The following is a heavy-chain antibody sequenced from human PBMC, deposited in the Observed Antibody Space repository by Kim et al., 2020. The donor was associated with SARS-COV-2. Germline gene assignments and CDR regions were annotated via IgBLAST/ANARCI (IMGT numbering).Heavy chain of an antibody. J-gene: IGHJ6*03. Sequence: ASVKVSCKASGYTFTSYAMYWVRQAPGQRLEWMGWINPGIGNTKYSQKFQGRVTITRDTSASTAYMELSSLRSDDTAVYYCARDSYYDIFRYYYYYKDVWGQQTTVAVSS. CDR2: INPGIGNT. V-gene: IGHV1-3*01. CDR3: ARDSYYDIFRYYYYYKDV. CDR1: GYTFTSYA. D-gene: IGHD3-9*01.